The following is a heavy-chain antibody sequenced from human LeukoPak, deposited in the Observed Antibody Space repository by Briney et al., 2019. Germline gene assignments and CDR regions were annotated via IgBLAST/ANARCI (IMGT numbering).Heavy chain of an antibody. Sequence: GGSLRLSCTASGFTFSSYSMNWVRQAPGKGLEWVSSVSDSSSYVYYADSVKGRFTIPRDNAKNSLYLQMNSLSAEDTAVYYCARDLYYGSGSYGYWGQGALVTVSS. D-gene: IGHD3-10*01. V-gene: IGHV3-21*01. CDR3: ARDLYYGSGSYGY. J-gene: IGHJ4*02. CDR1: GFTFSSYS. CDR2: VSDSSSYV.